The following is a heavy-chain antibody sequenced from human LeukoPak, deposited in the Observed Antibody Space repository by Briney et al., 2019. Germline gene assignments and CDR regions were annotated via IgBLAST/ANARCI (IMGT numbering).Heavy chain of an antibody. CDR1: GGSISSDSY. V-gene: IGHV4-61*02. J-gene: IGHJ4*02. Sequence: PSQTLSLTCIVSGGSISSDSYYNWIRQPAGEGLEWIGRINNSGGTNYNPSLKSRLSISVDTSKNQFSLKLSSVTAADTAVYYCARGIRFLENCYFDYWGQGTLVTVSS. CDR3: ARGIRFLENCYFDY. D-gene: IGHD3-3*01. CDR2: INNSGGT.